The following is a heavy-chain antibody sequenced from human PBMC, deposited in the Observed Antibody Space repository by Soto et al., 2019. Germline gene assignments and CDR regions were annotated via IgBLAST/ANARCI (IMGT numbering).Heavy chain of an antibody. CDR3: ARKDKSGYFNWFDP. V-gene: IGHV5-51*01. CDR1: GCRFTSYW. Sequence: VAPMRFSCRTAGCRFTSYWIAWVRQMPGKGLEWMGIIFPSDSDTRYSPSFQGQVTISADRSTSTVFLQWASLKASDTAVYFCARKDKSGYFNWFDPWGQGTLVTVSS. D-gene: IGHD3-22*01. CDR2: IFPSDSDT. J-gene: IGHJ5*02.